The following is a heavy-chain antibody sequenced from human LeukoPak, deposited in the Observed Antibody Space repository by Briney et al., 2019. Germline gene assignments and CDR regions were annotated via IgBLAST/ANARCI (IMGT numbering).Heavy chain of an antibody. CDR2: IYSSGST. J-gene: IGHJ4*02. V-gene: IGHV4-59*11. CDR1: GGSIENHH. Sequence: SETLSLTCTVSGGSIENHHWTWVRQPPGKRLEWIGYIYSSGSTNYNPSLKSRVTISVDTSKNQFSLKLSSVTAADTAVYYCARYYDILTGGFDYWGQGTLVTVSS. CDR3: ARYYDILTGGFDY. D-gene: IGHD3-9*01.